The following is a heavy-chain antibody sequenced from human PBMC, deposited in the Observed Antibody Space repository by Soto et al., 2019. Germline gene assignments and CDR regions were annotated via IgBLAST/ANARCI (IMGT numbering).Heavy chain of an antibody. V-gene: IGHV1-8*01. CDR2: MNPNSGNT. D-gene: IGHD6-13*01. J-gene: IGHJ4*02. Sequence: QVPLVQSGAEVKKPGASVKVSCKASGYTFTSYDINWVRQATGQGLEWMGWMNPNSGNTGYAQKLQGRVTMTRNTSISTAYMELSRLRSEDTAVYYCARSDGSSSWARPLDYWGQGTLVTVSS. CDR1: GYTFTSYD. CDR3: ARSDGSSSWARPLDY.